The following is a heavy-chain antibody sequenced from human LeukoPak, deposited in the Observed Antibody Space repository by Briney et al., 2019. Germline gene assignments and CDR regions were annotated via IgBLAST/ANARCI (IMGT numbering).Heavy chain of an antibody. J-gene: IGHJ4*02. CDR1: GFTFSSYG. Sequence: PGGSLRLSCAASGFTFSSYGMHWVRQAPGKGLEWVAVISYDGSDKYYADSVKGRFTISRDNSKNTLYLQMNSLRAEDTAVYYCAKGYTGFDFWGQGTLVTVSS. CDR2: ISYDGSDK. D-gene: IGHD1-14*01. CDR3: AKGYTGFDF. V-gene: IGHV3-30*18.